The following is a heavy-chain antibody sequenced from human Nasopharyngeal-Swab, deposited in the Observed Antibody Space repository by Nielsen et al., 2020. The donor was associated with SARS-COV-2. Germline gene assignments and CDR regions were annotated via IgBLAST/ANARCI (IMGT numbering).Heavy chain of an antibody. CDR2: IYSGGSST. V-gene: IGHV3-23*03. CDR3: AKHSSGAFDY. Sequence: LSCAASGFTFNSYAMSWVLQAPGKGLEWVSVIYSGGSSTYYADSVKGRFTISRDNSKNTLYLQMNSLRAEDTAVYYCAKHSSGAFDYWGQGTLVTVSS. D-gene: IGHD6-19*01. CDR1: GFTFNSYA. J-gene: IGHJ4*02.